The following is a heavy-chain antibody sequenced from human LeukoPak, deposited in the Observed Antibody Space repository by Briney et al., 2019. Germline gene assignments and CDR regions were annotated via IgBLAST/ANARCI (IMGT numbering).Heavy chain of an antibody. J-gene: IGHJ5*02. CDR1: GYRFSNYW. CDR3: ARAYCSSISCYLLDP. Sequence: GESLKISCKGSGYRFSNYWIAWVRQMPGKGLEWMGIIYPGDSDTRYSPSFQGQVTISADKSISTASLQWSSLKASDTAMYYCARAYCSSISCYLLDPWGQGTLVTVSS. CDR2: IYPGDSDT. D-gene: IGHD2-2*01. V-gene: IGHV5-51*01.